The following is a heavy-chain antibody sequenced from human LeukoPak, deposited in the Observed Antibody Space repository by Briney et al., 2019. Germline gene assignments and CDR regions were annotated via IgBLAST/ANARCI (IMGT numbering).Heavy chain of an antibody. J-gene: IGHJ4*02. D-gene: IGHD5-24*01. Sequence: SETLSLTCAVYGGSFSGYYWSWIRQPAGKGLEWIGRIYTSGSTNYNPSLKSRVTISVDTSKNQFSLKLSSVTAADTAVYYCAREGEGYTEDNYYFDYWGQGTLVTVSS. CDR2: IYTSGST. CDR1: GGSFSGYY. V-gene: IGHV4-4*07. CDR3: AREGEGYTEDNYYFDY.